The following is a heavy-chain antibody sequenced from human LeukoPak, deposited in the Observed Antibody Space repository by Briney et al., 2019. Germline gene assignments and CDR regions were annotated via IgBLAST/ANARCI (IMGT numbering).Heavy chain of an antibody. Sequence: GASVKVSCKASGYTFTGYYMHWVRQAPGQGLEWMGWINPSSGGTNYAQKFQGRVTMTRDTSISTAYMELSRLRSDDTAVYYCARSGYYYYMDVWGKGTTVTVSS. CDR2: INPSSGGT. J-gene: IGHJ6*03. CDR3: ARSGYYYYMDV. V-gene: IGHV1-2*02. CDR1: GYTFTGYY.